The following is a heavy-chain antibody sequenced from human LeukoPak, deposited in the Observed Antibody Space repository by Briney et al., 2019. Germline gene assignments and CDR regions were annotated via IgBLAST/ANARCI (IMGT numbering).Heavy chain of an antibody. CDR3: AKDQGQAVVPRRFDY. CDR2: IFYSGGNT. J-gene: IGHJ4*02. V-gene: IGHV3-23*01. D-gene: IGHD2-15*01. Sequence: GGSLRLSCAASGFMFSNFAMSWVRQAPGKGLEWVSTIFYSGGNTYSADSVKGRFTISRDNAKNTLYLQMKSLRAEDTAVYYCAKDQGQAVVPRRFDYWGQGTLVTVSS. CDR1: GFMFSNFA.